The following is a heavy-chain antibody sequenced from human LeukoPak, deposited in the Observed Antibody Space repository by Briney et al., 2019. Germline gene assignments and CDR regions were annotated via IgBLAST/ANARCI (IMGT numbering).Heavy chain of an antibody. J-gene: IGHJ4*02. CDR3: AKQGEYYDFWSGYYDY. V-gene: IGHV3-23*01. Sequence: GGSLRLSCAASGFTFSSYAMSWVRQAPGKGLEWVSAISGSGGSTYYADSVKGRFTISRDNSNNTLYLQMNSLRAEDTAVYYCAKQGEYYDFWSGYYDYWGQGTLVTVSS. D-gene: IGHD3-3*01. CDR1: GFTFSSYA. CDR2: ISGSGGST.